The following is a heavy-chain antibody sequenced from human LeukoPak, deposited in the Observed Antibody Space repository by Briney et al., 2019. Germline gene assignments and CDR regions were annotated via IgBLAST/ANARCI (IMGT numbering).Heavy chain of an antibody. CDR3: ARAYSSGWYRGFEYFQH. CDR1: GGSISSSSNYY. V-gene: IGHV4-39*01. Sequence: PSETLSLTCTVSGGSISSSSNYYWGWIRQPPGKGLEWIGSIYYSGSTYYKPYLDSRVTISVDTSKNQFSLKLSSVTAADTAVYYCARAYSSGWYRGFEYFQHWGQGTLVTVSS. CDR2: IYYSGST. J-gene: IGHJ1*01. D-gene: IGHD6-19*01.